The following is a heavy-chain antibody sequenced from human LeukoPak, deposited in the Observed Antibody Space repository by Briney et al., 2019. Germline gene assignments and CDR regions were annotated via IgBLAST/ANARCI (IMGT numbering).Heavy chain of an antibody. J-gene: IGHJ4*02. V-gene: IGHV4-59*01. Sequence: SSETLSLTCTVSGGSISSNYWSWIRQPPGKGLEWIGYIFYTGSTNYNPSLKSRVTISVDTSKNQFSLKLSSVTTADTAVYCCARGSIVATRFDYWGQGTLVTVSS. CDR2: IFYTGST. CDR3: ARGSIVATRFDY. CDR1: GGSISSNY. D-gene: IGHD5-12*01.